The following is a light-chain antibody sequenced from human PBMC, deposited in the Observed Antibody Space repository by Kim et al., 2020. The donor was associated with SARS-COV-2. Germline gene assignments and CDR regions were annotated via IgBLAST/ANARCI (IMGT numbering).Light chain of an antibody. Sequence: QTATLTCTGNNNDGGNQGVAWLQQRRGHPPKLLSYRNDNRPSGISERFSASRSGNTASLTITGLQPEDEADYYCSAWDFTISAWVFGGGTQLTVL. V-gene: IGLV10-54*01. J-gene: IGLJ3*02. CDR1: NNDGGNQG. CDR3: SAWDFTISAWV. CDR2: RND.